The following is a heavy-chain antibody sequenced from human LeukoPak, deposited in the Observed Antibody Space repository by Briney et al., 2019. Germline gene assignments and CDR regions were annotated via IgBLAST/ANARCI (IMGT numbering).Heavy chain of an antibody. CDR3: AKEKLWFGELLLSMDV. CDR1: GLTFSSHW. Sequence: AGGSLRLSCAASGLTFSSHWMHWVRQAPGKGLVWVSRITNDGSSTTYADSVKGRFTISRDNSKNTLYLQMNSLRAEDTAVYHCAKEKLWFGELLLSMDVWGQGTTVTVPS. CDR2: ITNDGSST. V-gene: IGHV3-74*01. D-gene: IGHD3-10*01. J-gene: IGHJ6*02.